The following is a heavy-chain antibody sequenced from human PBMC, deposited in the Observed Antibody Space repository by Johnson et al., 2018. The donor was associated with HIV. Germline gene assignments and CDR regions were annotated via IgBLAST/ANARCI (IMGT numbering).Heavy chain of an antibody. V-gene: IGHV3-72*01. Sequence: VQLVESGGGLVQPGGSLRLSCAASGFTFSDHYMDWVRQAPGKGLEWVGRTRNKANSYTAEYAASVKGRFTISRDDSKNSLYLQMNSLRVEDTAVYYCARAPPGGAFDIWGQGTMVTVSS. CDR2: TRNKANSYTA. CDR1: GFTFSDHY. D-gene: IGHD6-25*01. J-gene: IGHJ3*02. CDR3: ARAPPGGAFDI.